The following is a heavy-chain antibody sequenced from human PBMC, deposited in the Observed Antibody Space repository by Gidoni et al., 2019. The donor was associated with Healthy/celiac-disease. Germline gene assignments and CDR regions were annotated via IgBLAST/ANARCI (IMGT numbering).Heavy chain of an antibody. CDR1: GFPLSNAW. D-gene: IGHD3-22*01. CDR3: TTDLVSVGMATMIV. CDR2: IKSKTDGGTT. J-gene: IGHJ4*02. V-gene: IGHV3-15*01. Sequence: EVQLVESGGGLVKPGGPRRLSCAASGFPLSNAWMIWVRQAPGRGLEWVGRIKSKTDGGTTDYAAPVKGRFTISRDDSKNTLYLQMNSLKTEDTAVYYCTTDLVSVGMATMIVWGQGTLVTVSS.